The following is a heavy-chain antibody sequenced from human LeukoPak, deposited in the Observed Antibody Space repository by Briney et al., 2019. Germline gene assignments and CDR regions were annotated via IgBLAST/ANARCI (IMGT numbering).Heavy chain of an antibody. CDR2: IKQDGREK. V-gene: IGHV3-7*03. CDR3: AKTSRPPYNYDFWSGYYALFDY. J-gene: IGHJ4*02. D-gene: IGHD3-3*01. CDR1: GFTLTTYW. Sequence: GGSLRLSCAASGFTLTTYWMSWVRQAPGKGLEWVANIKQDGREKYYLDSVKGRFTIFRDNAKNSLYLQMNSLRAEDTAVYYCAKTSRPPYNYDFWSGYYALFDYWGQGTLVTVSS.